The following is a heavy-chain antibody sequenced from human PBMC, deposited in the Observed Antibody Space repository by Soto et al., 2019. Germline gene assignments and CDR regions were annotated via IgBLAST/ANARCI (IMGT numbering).Heavy chain of an antibody. D-gene: IGHD3-9*01. CDR2: IWYDGSNK. CDR1: GFTFSSYG. Sequence: QVQLVESGGGVVQPGRSLRLSCAASGFTFSSYGMHWVRQAPGKGLEWVAVIWYDGSNKYYADSVKGRFTISRDNSKNTLYLQMNSLRAEDTAVYYCARAPPVNYDILTGHFDYWGQGTLATASS. J-gene: IGHJ4*02. CDR3: ARAPPVNYDILTGHFDY. V-gene: IGHV3-33*01.